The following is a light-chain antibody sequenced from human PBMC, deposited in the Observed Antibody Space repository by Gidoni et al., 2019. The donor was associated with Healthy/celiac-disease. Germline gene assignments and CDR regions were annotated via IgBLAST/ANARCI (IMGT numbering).Light chain of an antibody. V-gene: IGKV3-20*01. Sequence: ESVLTQSTGTLSLSPGERATLSCRASQAVSNSYLAWYVQKPGQAHRLLIYGASNRATGTPDRFSGSGSGTDFTLTISRLEPEDFATYYCQQYGSSSGAFGQGTKVEIK. CDR1: QAVSNSY. J-gene: IGKJ1*01. CDR2: GAS. CDR3: QQYGSSSGA.